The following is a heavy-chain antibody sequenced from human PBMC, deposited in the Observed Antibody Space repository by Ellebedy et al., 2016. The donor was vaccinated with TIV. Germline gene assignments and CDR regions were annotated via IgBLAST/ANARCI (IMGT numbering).Heavy chain of an antibody. Sequence: MPGGSLRLSCTVSGGSISNYYWSWIRQPPGKGLEWIGYIYYSGSTNYNPSLKSRVTISVDTSKNQFSLKLSSVTAADTAVYYCARHHGDYFDYWGQGTLVTVSS. CDR3: ARHHGDYFDY. J-gene: IGHJ4*02. V-gene: IGHV4-59*08. D-gene: IGHD4-17*01. CDR2: IYYSGST. CDR1: GGSISNYY.